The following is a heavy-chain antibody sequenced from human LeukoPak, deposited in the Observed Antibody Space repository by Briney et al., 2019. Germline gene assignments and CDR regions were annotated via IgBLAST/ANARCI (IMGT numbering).Heavy chain of an antibody. V-gene: IGHV1-2*02. Sequence: ASVKVSCKASGYTFTDYYMHWVRQAPGRGPEWMGWINSNSGATNYAQKFQGRVTMTRDTSISTAYLELSRLRSDDTAMYFCARDMNTNFDYWGQGTLVTVSS. CDR1: GYTFTDYY. CDR2: INSNSGAT. J-gene: IGHJ4*02. D-gene: IGHD3-16*01. CDR3: ARDMNTNFDY.